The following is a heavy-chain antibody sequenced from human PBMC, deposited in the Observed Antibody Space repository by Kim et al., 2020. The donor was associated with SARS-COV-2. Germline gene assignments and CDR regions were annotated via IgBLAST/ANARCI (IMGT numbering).Heavy chain of an antibody. CDR2: IYSGGST. CDR3: ARDGTAGYFDL. Sequence: GGSLRLSCAASGFTVTSNDMSWVRLAPGKGLEWVSLIYSGGSTYYADSVKGRFTISRDNSKNTLYLQMNSLRAEDTAVYYCARDGTAGYFDLWGRGTLVTVSS. J-gene: IGHJ2*01. V-gene: IGHV3-53*01. CDR1: GFTVTSND. D-gene: IGHD1-1*01.